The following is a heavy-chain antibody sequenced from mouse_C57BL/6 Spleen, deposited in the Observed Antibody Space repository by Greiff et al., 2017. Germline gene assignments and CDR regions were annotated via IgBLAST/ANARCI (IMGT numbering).Heavy chain of an antibody. CDR2: IHPNSGST. J-gene: IGHJ3*01. D-gene: IGHD1-1*01. CDR1: GYTFTSYW. Sequence: VQLQQPGAELVKPGASVKLSCKASGYTFTSYWMHWVKQRPGQGLEWIGMIHPNSGSTNYNEKFKIKATLTVDKSSSTAYMQLSSLTSEDSAVYYCARERDYVKAWFAYWGQGTLVTVSA. V-gene: IGHV1-64*01. CDR3: ARERDYVKAWFAY.